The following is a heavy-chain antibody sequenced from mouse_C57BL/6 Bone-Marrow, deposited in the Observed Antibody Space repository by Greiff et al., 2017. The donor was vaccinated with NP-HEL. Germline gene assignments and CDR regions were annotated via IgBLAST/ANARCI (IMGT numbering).Heavy chain of an antibody. CDR2: IYPRDGST. Sequence: VMLVESGPELVKPGASVKLSCKASGYTFTSYDINWVKQRPGQGLEWIGWIYPRDGSTKYNEKFKGKATLTVDTSSSTAYMELHSLTSEDSAVYFCARGSAGSSFYYFDYWGQGTTLTVSS. D-gene: IGHD1-1*01. V-gene: IGHV1-85*01. J-gene: IGHJ2*01. CDR3: ARGSAGSSFYYFDY. CDR1: GYTFTSYD.